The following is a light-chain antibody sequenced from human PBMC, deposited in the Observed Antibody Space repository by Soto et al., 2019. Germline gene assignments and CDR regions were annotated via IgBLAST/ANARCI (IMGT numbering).Light chain of an antibody. V-gene: IGKV1-33*01. CDR2: DAS. J-gene: IGKJ5*01. CDR3: QQYDNLLPVT. Sequence: DIQMTQSPSSLSASVGDRVTITCQASQDISHSLNWYQQKPGKAPKLVIYDASNLQTGVPARFSGSGSGTDFTFTISSLQPEDIATYYCQQYDNLLPVTFGQGTRLEIK. CDR1: QDISHS.